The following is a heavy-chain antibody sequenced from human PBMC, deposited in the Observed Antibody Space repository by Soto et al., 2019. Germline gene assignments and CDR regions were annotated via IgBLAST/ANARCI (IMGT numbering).Heavy chain of an antibody. CDR1: GFTFSSYG. Sequence: QVQLVESGGGVVQPGRSLRLSCAASGFTFSSYGMHWVRQAPGKGLEWVAVISYDGNNKYYADSVKGRFTISRDNSKNRQYLQMNSLRTEDTAVYYCASGNLSRRDIVLMVYDQGWFDPWGQGTLVTVSS. CDR3: ASGNLSRRDIVLMVYDQGWFDP. J-gene: IGHJ5*02. CDR2: ISYDGNNK. V-gene: IGHV3-30*03. D-gene: IGHD2-8*01.